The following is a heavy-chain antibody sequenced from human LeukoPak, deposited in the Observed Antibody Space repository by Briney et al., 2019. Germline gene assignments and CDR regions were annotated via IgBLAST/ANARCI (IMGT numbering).Heavy chain of an antibody. CDR1: GFTFSEHY. CDR3: AREPGPYDFWSGHYYYYYYYMDV. Sequence: GGSLRLSCAASGFTFSEHYMDWVRQAPGKGLEWVGRTRNKDNSYTTEYAASVKGRFTISRDDSKNSLYLQMNSLKTEDTAVYYCAREPGPYDFWSGHYYYYYYYMDVWGKGTTVTVSS. CDR2: TRNKDNSYTT. D-gene: IGHD3-3*01. V-gene: IGHV3-72*01. J-gene: IGHJ6*03.